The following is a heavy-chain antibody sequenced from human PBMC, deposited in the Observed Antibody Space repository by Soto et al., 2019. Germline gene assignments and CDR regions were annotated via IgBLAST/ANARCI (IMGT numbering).Heavy chain of an antibody. J-gene: IGHJ6*02. D-gene: IGHD3-10*01. CDR2: IYYSGST. V-gene: IGHV4-30-4*01. CDR3: ARDMGGLKPHIYYYYGMDV. Sequence: QVQLQESGPGLVKPSQTLSLTCTVSGGSISSGDYYWSWIRQPPGKGLEWIGCIYYSGSTYYNPSINSRGTIAVDTSKNQSALKLSSVTDADTAVYYCARDMGGLKPHIYYYYGMDVWGQGTTVTVS. CDR1: GGSISSGDYY.